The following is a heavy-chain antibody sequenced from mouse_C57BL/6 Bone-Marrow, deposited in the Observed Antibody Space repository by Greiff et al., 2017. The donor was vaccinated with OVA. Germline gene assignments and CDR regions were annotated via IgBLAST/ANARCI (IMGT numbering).Heavy chain of an antibody. D-gene: IGHD1-1*01. J-gene: IGHJ2*01. V-gene: IGHV1-64*01. CDR2: IHPNSGST. Sequence: VQLHQPGAELVKPGASVKLSCKASGYTFTSYWMHWVKQRPGQGLEWIGMIHPNSGSTNYNEKFKSKATLTVDKSSSTAYMQLSSLTSEDAAVYYCAKIYYGSRDYWGQGTTLTVSS. CDR1: GYTFTSYW. CDR3: AKIYYGSRDY.